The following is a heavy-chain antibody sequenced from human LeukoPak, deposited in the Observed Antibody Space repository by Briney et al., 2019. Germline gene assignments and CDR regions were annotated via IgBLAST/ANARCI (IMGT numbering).Heavy chain of an antibody. CDR1: GYSFTSYW. D-gene: IGHD2-2*01. V-gene: IGHV5-51*01. J-gene: IGHJ5*02. Sequence: KFGESLKISCKGSGYSFTSYWIGWGREMPGKGLEWMGIIYPGDSDTRYSPSFQGQVTISADKSNSTAYLQWSSLKASDTAMYYCATLGNCSSTSCYSGWFDPWGQGTLVTVSS. CDR2: IYPGDSDT. CDR3: ATLGNCSSTSCYSGWFDP.